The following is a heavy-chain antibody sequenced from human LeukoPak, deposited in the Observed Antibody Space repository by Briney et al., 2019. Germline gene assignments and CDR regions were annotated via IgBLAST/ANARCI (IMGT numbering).Heavy chain of an antibody. J-gene: IGHJ4*02. CDR2: IYHSGST. V-gene: IGHV4-30-2*01. CDR1: GGSISSGGYY. CDR3: ARVSGVAYYFDY. D-gene: IGHD3-10*01. Sequence: SETLSLTCTVSGGSISSGGYYWSWIRQPPGKGLEWIGYIYHSGSTYYNPSLKSRVTISVDRSKNQFSLKLSSVTAADTAVYYCARVSGVAYYFDYWGQGTLVTVSS.